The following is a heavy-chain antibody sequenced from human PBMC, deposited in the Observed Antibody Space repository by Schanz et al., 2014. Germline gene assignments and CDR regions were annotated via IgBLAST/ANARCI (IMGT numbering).Heavy chain of an antibody. CDR3: GRWRVGGPNKMADDYEI. CDR1: GFTFSNYA. D-gene: IGHD1-26*01. CDR2: ISYDEATK. V-gene: IGHV3-30*04. J-gene: IGHJ3*02. Sequence: QMHLAESGGGVVQPGRSLRLSCAASGAASGFTFSNYAMHWVRQSPGKGLEWVAVISYDEATKHYADSVKGRFTISRDNSKNTLYLEMTSPRVEDPAVYYCGRWRVGGPNKMADDYEIRGQGTEVIVSS.